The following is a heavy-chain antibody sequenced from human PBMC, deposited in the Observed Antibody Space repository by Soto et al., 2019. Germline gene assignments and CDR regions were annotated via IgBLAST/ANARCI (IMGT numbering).Heavy chain of an antibody. CDR3: ARGPLRYFDWLSDSLNWFDP. D-gene: IGHD3-9*01. CDR2: MNPNSGNT. J-gene: IGHJ5*02. CDR1: GYTFTSYD. Sequence: QVQLVQSGAEVKKPGASVKVSCKASGYTFTSYDINWVRQATGQGLEWMGWMNPNSGNTGYAQKFQGRVTMTSNTSISTAYMELSSLRSEDTAVYYCARGPLRYFDWLSDSLNWFDPWGQGTLVTVSS. V-gene: IGHV1-8*01.